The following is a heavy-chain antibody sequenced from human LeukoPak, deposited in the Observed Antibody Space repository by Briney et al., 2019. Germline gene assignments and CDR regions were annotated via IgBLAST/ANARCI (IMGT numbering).Heavy chain of an antibody. CDR3: ARHAYRSGWLDF. CDR1: GGSISSSSYY. D-gene: IGHD6-19*01. Sequence: KPSETLSLTCTVSGGSISSSSYYWGWIRQPPGKGLEWIGTIYYSGGTYYNPSLDSRVTISVDTSKNQFSLRLSSVTAADTAVYYCARHAYRSGWLDFWGQGTLVTVS. V-gene: IGHV4-39*01. CDR2: IYYSGGT. J-gene: IGHJ4*02.